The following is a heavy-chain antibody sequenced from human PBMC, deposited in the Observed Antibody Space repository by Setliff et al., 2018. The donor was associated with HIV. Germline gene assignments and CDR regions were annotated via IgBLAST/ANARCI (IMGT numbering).Heavy chain of an antibody. V-gene: IGHV4-34*01. CDR2: INHSGST. CDR1: GGSFSGYY. Sequence: KPSETLSLTCAVYGGSFSGYYWSWIRQPPGKGLEWIGEINHSGSTNYNPSLKSRVTIPVDTSKNQFSLKLSSVTAADTAVYYCTRAEQQLPYYYYYYGMDVWGQGTTVTVS. J-gene: IGHJ6*02. CDR3: TRAEQQLPYYYYYYGMDV. D-gene: IGHD6-13*01.